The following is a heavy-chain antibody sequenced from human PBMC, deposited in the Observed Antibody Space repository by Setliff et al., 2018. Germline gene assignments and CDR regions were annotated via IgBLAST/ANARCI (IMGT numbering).Heavy chain of an antibody. J-gene: IGHJ4*02. CDR2: ISSSGSTI. D-gene: IGHD3-22*01. CDR3: ASDEGMGNYYDSSGYF. Sequence: GGSLRLSCAVSGFTFSDYYMSWIRQAPGKGLEWVSYISSSGSTIYYADSVRGRFTISRDNAKNSLYLQMNSLSAEDTAVYYCASDEGMGNYYDSSGYFWGQGTLVTVSS. V-gene: IGHV3-11*01. CDR1: GFTFSDYY.